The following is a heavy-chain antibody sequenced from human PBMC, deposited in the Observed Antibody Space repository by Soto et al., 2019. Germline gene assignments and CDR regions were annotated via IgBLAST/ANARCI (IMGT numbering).Heavy chain of an antibody. CDR2: ISSSKTT. Sequence: EVQLVESGGGLVQPGESLRLSCTASGITFSSYSMNWVRQAPGKGLEWLSYISSSKTTYADSVKGRFTLSRDNAKNSVYLQMNSLRGEDTAVYYCVGDQDVHTPMVHGNYWGRGTRVTVSS. CDR1: GITFSSYS. J-gene: IGHJ4*02. V-gene: IGHV3-48*01. D-gene: IGHD5-18*01. CDR3: VGDQDVHTPMVHGNY.